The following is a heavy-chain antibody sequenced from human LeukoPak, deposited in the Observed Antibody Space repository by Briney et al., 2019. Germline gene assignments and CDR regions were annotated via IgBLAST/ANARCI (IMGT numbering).Heavy chain of an antibody. Sequence: GSLTLSCAASGFTFSTYWMHWVRQAPGKGLVWVSRINSDGSNTNYADSVKGRFTISRDNAKNTLYLQMDSLRAEDTAVYYCVQEINRGDRRYFDYWGQGTLVTVSS. D-gene: IGHD1-14*01. CDR2: INSDGSNT. CDR1: GFTFSTYW. J-gene: IGHJ4*02. CDR3: VQEINRGDRRYFDY. V-gene: IGHV3-74*01.